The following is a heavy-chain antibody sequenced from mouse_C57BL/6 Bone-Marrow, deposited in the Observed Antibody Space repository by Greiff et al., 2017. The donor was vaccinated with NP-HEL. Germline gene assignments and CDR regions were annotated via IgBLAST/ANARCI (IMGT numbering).Heavy chain of an antibody. J-gene: IGHJ1*03. CDR1: GYTFTSYW. CDR2: IDPNSGGT. CDR3: ARGGAICDGDYGWYFDV. Sequence: QVQLQQPGAELVKPGASVKLSCKASGYTFTSYWMHWVKQRPGRGLEWIGRIDPNSGGTKYNEKFKSKATLTVDKPSSTAYMQLSSLTSEDSAVYDCARGGAICDGDYGWYFDVWGTGTTVTVSS. D-gene: IGHD2-13*01. V-gene: IGHV1-72*01.